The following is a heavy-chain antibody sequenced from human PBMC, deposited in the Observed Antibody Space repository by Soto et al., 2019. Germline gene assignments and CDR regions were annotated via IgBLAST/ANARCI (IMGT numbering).Heavy chain of an antibody. CDR3: ARDHSYSGNWAFDY. CDR1: GGSISDSGYY. Sequence: SETLCLSCTVSGGSISDSGYYRGWNRQPPGKGLEWIGEIYHGGNINYSPSLKSRVTISMDKSKNQISLNLFSVTAADTAVYYCARDHSYSGNWAFDYWGQGALVTVSS. CDR2: IYHGGNI. V-gene: IGHV4-39*07. D-gene: IGHD6-19*01. J-gene: IGHJ4*02.